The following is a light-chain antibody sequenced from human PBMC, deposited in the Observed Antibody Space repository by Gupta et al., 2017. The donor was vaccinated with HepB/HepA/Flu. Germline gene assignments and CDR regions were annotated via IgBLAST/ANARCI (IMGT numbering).Light chain of an antibody. J-gene: IGKJ1*01. CDR2: AAS. CDR1: QGIRND. CDR3: LQENNCPRT. Sequence: IQMTQSPSSLSASVLYRVTITCRASQGIRNDLCWYQQKPGEAPKLLIYAASRVQSGVPSRFSGSGSGTDFTLTISSRQPEDFATYYCLQENNCPRTFGQGTKVEIK. V-gene: IGKV1-6*01.